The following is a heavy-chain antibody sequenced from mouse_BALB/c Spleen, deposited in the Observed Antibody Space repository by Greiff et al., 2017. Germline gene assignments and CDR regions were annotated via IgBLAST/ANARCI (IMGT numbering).Heavy chain of an antibody. Sequence: VQLQQSGAELMKPGASVKISCKATGYTFSSYWIEWVKQRPGHGLEWIGEILPGSGSTNYNEKFKGKATFTADTSSNTAYMQLSSLTSEDSAVYYCARWGYGYDDAMDYWGQGTSVTVSS. CDR2: ILPGSGST. CDR3: ARWGYGYDDAMDY. CDR1: GYTFSSYW. V-gene: IGHV1-9*01. J-gene: IGHJ4*01. D-gene: IGHD2-2*01.